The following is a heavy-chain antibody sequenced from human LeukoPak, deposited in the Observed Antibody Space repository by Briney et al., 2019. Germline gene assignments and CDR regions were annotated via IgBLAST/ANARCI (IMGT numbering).Heavy chain of an antibody. J-gene: IGHJ4*02. CDR2: ISSSSSYI. Sequence: GGSLRLSCAASGFTFSSYSMSWVRQAPGEGLEWVSSISSSSSYIYYADSVKGRFTISRDNAKNSLYLQMNSLRAEDTAVYYCARDANYYDSSGYPFDYWGQGTLVTVSS. V-gene: IGHV3-21*01. CDR1: GFTFSSYS. CDR3: ARDANYYDSSGYPFDY. D-gene: IGHD3-22*01.